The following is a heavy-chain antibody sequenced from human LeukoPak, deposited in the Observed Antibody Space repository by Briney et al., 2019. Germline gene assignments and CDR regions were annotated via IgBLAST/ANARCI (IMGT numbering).Heavy chain of an antibody. D-gene: IGHD4-11*01. CDR1: GYTFTGYY. J-gene: IGHJ1*01. Sequence: ASVKVSCKASGYTFTGYYKHWVRQAPGQGLEWMGWINPNSGGTNYAQKFQGRVTMTRDTSISTAYMELSRLRSDDTAVYYCARYDYSNLDMAEYFQHWGQGTLVTVSS. V-gene: IGHV1-2*02. CDR3: ARYDYSNLDMAEYFQH. CDR2: INPNSGGT.